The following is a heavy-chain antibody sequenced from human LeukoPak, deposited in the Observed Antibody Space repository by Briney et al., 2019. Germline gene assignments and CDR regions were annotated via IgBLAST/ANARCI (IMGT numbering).Heavy chain of an antibody. J-gene: IGHJ4*02. D-gene: IGHD2-2*01. CDR3: ARARGYCSSTSCYFDY. Sequence: SQTLSLTCAVSGGSISSGGYSWSWIRQPPGKGLEWIGYIYHSGSTYYNPSLKSRATISVDRSKNQFSLKLSSVTAADTAVYYCARARGYCSSTSCYFDYWGQGTLVTVSS. CDR2: IYHSGST. V-gene: IGHV4-30-2*01. CDR1: GGSISSGGYS.